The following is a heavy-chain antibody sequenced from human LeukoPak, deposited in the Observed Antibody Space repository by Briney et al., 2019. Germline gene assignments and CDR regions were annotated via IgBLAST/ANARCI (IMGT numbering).Heavy chain of an antibody. CDR2: ISSSSSYI. Sequence: GGSLRLSCSASGFTFTTYAMSWVRQAPGKGLEWVSSISSSSSYIYYADSVKGRFTISRDNAKNSLYLQMNSLRAEDTAVYYCARDWEPYSSSWSPAFCDYWGQGTLVTVSS. V-gene: IGHV3-21*01. CDR1: GFTFTTYA. D-gene: IGHD6-13*01. J-gene: IGHJ4*02. CDR3: ARDWEPYSSSWSPAFCDY.